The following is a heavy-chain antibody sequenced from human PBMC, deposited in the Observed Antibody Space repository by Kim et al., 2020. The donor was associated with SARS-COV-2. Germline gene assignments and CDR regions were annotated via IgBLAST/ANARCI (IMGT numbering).Heavy chain of an antibody. Sequence: SETLSLTCTVSGGSISSSSYYWGWIRQPPGKGLEWIGSIYYSGSTYYNPSLKSRVTISVDTSKNQFSLKLSSVTAADTAVYYCARDGAEVYYDFWSGYRTTNWFDPWGQGTLVTVSS. V-gene: IGHV4-39*07. CDR1: GGSISSSSYY. CDR3: ARDGAEVYYDFWSGYRTTNWFDP. CDR2: IYYSGST. D-gene: IGHD3-3*01. J-gene: IGHJ5*02.